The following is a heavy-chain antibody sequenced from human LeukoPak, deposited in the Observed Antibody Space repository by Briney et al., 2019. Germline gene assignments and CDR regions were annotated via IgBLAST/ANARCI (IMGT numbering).Heavy chain of an antibody. Sequence: ASVKVSCKASGYTFTSYGISWVRQAPGQGLEWMGWISAYNGNTNYAQKLQGRVTMTTDTSTSTAYMELRSLRSEDTAVYYCATSNSFDGGLVTVRDWFDPWGQGTLVTVSS. V-gene: IGHV1-18*01. CDR2: ISAYNGNT. J-gene: IGHJ5*02. CDR1: GYTFTSYG. D-gene: IGHD3/OR15-3a*01. CDR3: ATSNSFDGGLVTVRDWFDP.